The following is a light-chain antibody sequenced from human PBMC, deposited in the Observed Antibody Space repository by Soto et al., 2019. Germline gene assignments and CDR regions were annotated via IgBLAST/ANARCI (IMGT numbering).Light chain of an antibody. J-gene: IGLJ2*01. CDR3: CSYTRSSSVV. CDR2: EGS. V-gene: IGLV2-14*02. CDR1: SSDVGSYNL. Sequence: QSALTQPASVSGSPGQSITISCTGTSSDVGSYNLVSWYQQHPGKAPKLMIYEGSKRPSGVSNRFSGSKSGNTASLTISGLQAEDEADYYCCSYTRSSSVVFGGVTQLTVL.